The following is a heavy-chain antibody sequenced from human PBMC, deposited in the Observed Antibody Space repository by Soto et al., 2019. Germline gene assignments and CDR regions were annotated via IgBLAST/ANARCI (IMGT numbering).Heavy chain of an antibody. CDR3: ARRGYGSRWPNVYMDV. CDR2: ISNNGAHT. D-gene: IGHD6-13*01. V-gene: IGHV3-64*01. Sequence: EAQLVESGGGLVQPGGYLRLSCAASGFTFSNYEMHWVRQAPGKGLEYVSGISNNGAHTDYAKSVKGRFTISRDNSENSLYLQMGSLRAEDIALYYCARRGYGSRWPNVYMDVWGKGTTVTVSS. CDR1: GFTFSNYE. J-gene: IGHJ6*03.